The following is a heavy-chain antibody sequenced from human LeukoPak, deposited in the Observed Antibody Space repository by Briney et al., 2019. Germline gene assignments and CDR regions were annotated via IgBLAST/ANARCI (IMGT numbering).Heavy chain of an antibody. CDR1: GFTFSSYE. CDR2: ISSTGNTI. V-gene: IGHV3-48*03. J-gene: IGHJ4*02. CDR3: ARAVGWLQSLDY. D-gene: IGHD5-24*01. Sequence: GGSLSLSCAASGFTFSSYEMNWVRQAPREELAWVSYISSTGNTIYYADSVKGRFTISRDNAKNSLYLQMNSLRDEDTAVYYCARAVGWLQSLDYWGQGTLVTVSS.